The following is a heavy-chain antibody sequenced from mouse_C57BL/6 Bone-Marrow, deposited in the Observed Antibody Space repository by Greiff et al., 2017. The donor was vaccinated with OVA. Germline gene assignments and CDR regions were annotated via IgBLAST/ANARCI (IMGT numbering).Heavy chain of an antibody. D-gene: IGHD1-1*01. CDR3: ARHDYYGSSYDAMDY. CDR2: INPSSGYT. Sequence: VQLQQSGAELARPGASVKMSCKASGYTFTSYTMHWVKQRPGQGLEWIGYINPSSGYTKYNQKFKDKATLTADKSSSTAYMQLSSLTSEDSAVYYCARHDYYGSSYDAMDYWGQGTSVTVSS. CDR1: GYTFTSYT. V-gene: IGHV1-4*01. J-gene: IGHJ4*01.